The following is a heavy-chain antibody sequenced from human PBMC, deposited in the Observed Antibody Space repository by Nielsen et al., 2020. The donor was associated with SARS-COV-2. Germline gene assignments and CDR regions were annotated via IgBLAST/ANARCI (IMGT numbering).Heavy chain of an antibody. V-gene: IGHV3-33*05. CDR3: VRDTGAWDFDY. CDR1: GFIFSIYG. D-gene: IGHD1-26*01. J-gene: IGHJ4*02. Sequence: GESLKISCATSGFIFSIYGMHWVRQAPGKGLESVAVISYDGTGKKYADSVKGRFTISRDNAKNSLYLQMYSLRAEDTAVYYCVRDTGAWDFDYWGQGTLITVSS. CDR2: ISYDGTGK.